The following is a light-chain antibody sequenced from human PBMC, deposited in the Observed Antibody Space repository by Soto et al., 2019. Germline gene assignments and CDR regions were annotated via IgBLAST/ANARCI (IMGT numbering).Light chain of an antibody. CDR2: GNS. J-gene: IGLJ1*01. Sequence: QSVLTQPPSVSGAPGQRVTISCTGSSSNIGAGYDVHWYQQLPGTAPKLLIYGNSNRPSGVPDRFSGSKSGTSASLAITGLQAEDESDYYCQSYDSRLSGYVFGTRPKSPS. CDR1: SSNIGAGYD. CDR3: QSYDSRLSGYV. V-gene: IGLV1-40*01.